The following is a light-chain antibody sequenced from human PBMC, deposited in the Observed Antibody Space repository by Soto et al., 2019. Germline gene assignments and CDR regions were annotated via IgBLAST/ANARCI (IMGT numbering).Light chain of an antibody. V-gene: IGKV1-5*01. CDR2: DAS. CDR3: QQYNSYST. Sequence: QLTQSPSSLSASVGDRVTITCRASQSISSWLAWYQQKPGKAPKLLIYDASSLESGVPSRFSGSGSGTEFTLTISSLQPDDFATYYCQQYNSYSTFGQGTKVDIK. J-gene: IGKJ1*01. CDR1: QSISSW.